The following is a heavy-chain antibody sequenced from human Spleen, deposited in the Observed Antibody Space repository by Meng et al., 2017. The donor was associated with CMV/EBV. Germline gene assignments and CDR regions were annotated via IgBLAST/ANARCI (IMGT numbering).Heavy chain of an antibody. Sequence: QRHQGGVGVVQPSDTLLPTWVVYGGSFSGYYGSWLRQPPGKGLEWIGEINHSGSTNYNPSLKSRVTISVDTSKNQFSLKLSSVTAADTAVYYCTYSSSWLTHPLVDYWGQGTLVTVSS. J-gene: IGHJ4*02. CDR3: TYSSSWLTHPLVDY. CDR2: INHSGST. D-gene: IGHD6-13*01. V-gene: IGHV4-34*03. CDR1: GGSFSGYY.